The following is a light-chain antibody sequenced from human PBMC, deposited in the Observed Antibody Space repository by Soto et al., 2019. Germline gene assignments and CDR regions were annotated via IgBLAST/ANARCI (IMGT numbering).Light chain of an antibody. J-gene: IGKJ5*01. Sequence: DLQLTQSPSSLSASLGDRVTITCRASQSISTYLNWYHQKPGRAPDLLIYAASSLKSGVPSRFSGSGSGTHFTLTITGLQTADFATYYCQQNFSIPITFGQGTRLEI. CDR3: QQNFSIPIT. V-gene: IGKV1-39*01. CDR1: QSISTY. CDR2: AAS.